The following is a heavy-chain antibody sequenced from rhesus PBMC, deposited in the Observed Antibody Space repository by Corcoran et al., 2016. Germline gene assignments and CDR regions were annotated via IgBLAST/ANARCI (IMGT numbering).Heavy chain of an antibody. V-gene: IGHV4-93*02. CDR3: ARHDARGYSGYSLISDYGLDS. CDR1: GGSISSSSW. D-gene: IGHD5-42*01. Sequence: QVQLQESGPAVVKPSETLSLTCAVSGGSISSSSWWSWIRQSPGKGLEWIGGIYGSGGSTEYNPSLKRRVTVSIDTYKSPCSLKLSSVSAADTAVDYCARHDARGYSGYSLISDYGLDSWGQGVVVTVSS. CDR2: IYGSGGST. J-gene: IGHJ6*01.